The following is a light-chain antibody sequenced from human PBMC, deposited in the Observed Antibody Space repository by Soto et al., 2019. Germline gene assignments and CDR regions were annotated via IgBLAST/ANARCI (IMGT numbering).Light chain of an antibody. Sequence: DTVMTQSPDSLAVSLGERAAINCKSSQSVLYSSNNKNYLAWYQQKPRQPPKLLIYWASTRESGVPGRFSGSGSGTDFTLTISSLQAEDVAVYFCQQYYSTPHTFGQGTKLEIK. CDR1: QSVLYSSNNKNY. CDR3: QQYYSTPHT. V-gene: IGKV4-1*01. J-gene: IGKJ2*01. CDR2: WAS.